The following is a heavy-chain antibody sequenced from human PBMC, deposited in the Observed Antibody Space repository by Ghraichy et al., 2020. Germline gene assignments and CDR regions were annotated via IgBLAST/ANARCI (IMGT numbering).Heavy chain of an antibody. Sequence: SVKVSCKASGGTFSSYAISWVRQAPGQGLEWMGGIIPIFGTANYAQKFQGRVTITADESTSTAYMELSSLRSEDTAVYYCATHSGSYFSSTDYYYGMDVWGQGTTVTFSS. J-gene: IGHJ6*02. CDR1: GGTFSSYA. CDR3: ATHSGSYFSSTDYYYGMDV. D-gene: IGHD1-26*01. V-gene: IGHV1-69*13. CDR2: IIPIFGTA.